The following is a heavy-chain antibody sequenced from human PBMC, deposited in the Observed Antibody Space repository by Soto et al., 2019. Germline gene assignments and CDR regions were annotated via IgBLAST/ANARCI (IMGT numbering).Heavy chain of an antibody. CDR2: ISYDGSNK. CDR3: AKDEHYDFWSGSYGMDL. J-gene: IGHJ6*02. D-gene: IGHD3-3*01. Sequence: GGSLRLSCAASGFTFSSYGMHWVRQAPGKGLEWVAVISYDGSNKYYADSVKGRFTISRDNSKNTLYLQMNSLRAEDTAVYYCAKDEHYDFWSGSYGMDLWGQGTTVTVSS. V-gene: IGHV3-30*18. CDR1: GFTFSSYG.